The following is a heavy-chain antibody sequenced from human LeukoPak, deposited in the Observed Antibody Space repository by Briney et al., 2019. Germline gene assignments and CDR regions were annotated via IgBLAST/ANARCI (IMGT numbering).Heavy chain of an antibody. CDR2: INPNSGGT. D-gene: IGHD6-6*01. Sequence: ASVKVSCKASGYTFTGYYMHWVRQDTGQGLEWMGWINPNSGGTNYAQKFQGRVTMTRDTSISTAYMELSRLRSDDTAVYYCARRAARGYFDYWGQGTLVTVSS. J-gene: IGHJ4*02. CDR3: ARRAARGYFDY. CDR1: GYTFTGYY. V-gene: IGHV1-2*02.